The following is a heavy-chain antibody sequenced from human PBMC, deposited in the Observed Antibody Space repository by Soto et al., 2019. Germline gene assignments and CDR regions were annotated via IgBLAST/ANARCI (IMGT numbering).Heavy chain of an antibody. Sequence: ASVKVSCKASGYSFTDYHIHWVRQAPGQGLEWLGRINPKSGGTSTAQKLQGWVTMTTDTSISTASMELTRLTSDDTAIYYCARGDSTDCSNGVCSFFYNHDTDVWG. J-gene: IGHJ6*02. CDR1: GYSFTDYH. CDR3: ARGDSTDCSNGVCSFFYNHDTDV. CDR2: INPKSGGT. D-gene: IGHD2-8*01. V-gene: IGHV1-2*04.